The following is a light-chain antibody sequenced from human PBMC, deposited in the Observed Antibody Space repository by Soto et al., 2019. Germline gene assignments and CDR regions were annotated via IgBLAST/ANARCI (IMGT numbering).Light chain of an antibody. CDR3: CSYVGGYSYV. Sequence: QSALTQPRSVSGSPGQSVTISCTGTSSDVGSYNSVSWYQQHPGKAPKLMIYDVSKRPSGVPDRFSGSKSGNTASLTISELQAEDEADYYCCSYVGGYSYVFATGTKVTVL. J-gene: IGLJ1*01. CDR2: DVS. V-gene: IGLV2-11*01. CDR1: SSDVGSYNS.